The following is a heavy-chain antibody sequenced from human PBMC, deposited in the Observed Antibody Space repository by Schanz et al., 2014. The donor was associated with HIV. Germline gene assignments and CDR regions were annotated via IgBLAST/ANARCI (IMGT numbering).Heavy chain of an antibody. D-gene: IGHD3-22*01. V-gene: IGHV3-33*06. CDR3: AKDRNYYDSKYRGKGNYYYYYGMDV. CDR1: GFTFSNYG. CDR2: IWNDGSKK. J-gene: IGHJ6*02. Sequence: QVQLVESGGGVVQPGRSLRLSCTASGFTFSNYGMHWVRQAPGKGLEWVAAIWNDGSKKFYADSVKGRFTISRDNSKNTLNLQMKSLRAEDTAVYYCAKDRNYYDSKYRGKGNYYYYYGMDVWGQGTTVTVSS.